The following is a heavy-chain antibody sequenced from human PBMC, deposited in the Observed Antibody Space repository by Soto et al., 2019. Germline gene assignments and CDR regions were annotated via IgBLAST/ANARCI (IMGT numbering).Heavy chain of an antibody. CDR1: GVSLSSYA. CDR2: ISGSGTKK. Sequence: GGPLSLSDSSAGVSLSSYAMIRFRHAPGKGLDWVWAISGSGTKKPYEASVKGRFTISSDNSKNPLYFKMNSLRAEGTDVYYCAKDHPVIEVVNVFEYWGRGALVTVSS. J-gene: IGHJ4*02. CDR3: AKDHPVIEVVNVFEY. D-gene: IGHD3-22*01. V-gene: IGHV3-23*01.